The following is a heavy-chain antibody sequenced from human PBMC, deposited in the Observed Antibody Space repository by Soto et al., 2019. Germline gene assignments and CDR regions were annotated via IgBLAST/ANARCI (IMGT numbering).Heavy chain of an antibody. CDR3: AREPVVVAATPSHWFDP. CDR1: GYTFTSYY. Sequence: ASVKFSCKASGYTFTSYYMHWVRQAPGQGLEWMGIINPSGGSTSYAQKFQGRVTMTRDTSTSTVYMELSSLRSEDTAVYYCAREPVVVAATPSHWFDPWGQGTLVTVSS. J-gene: IGHJ5*02. V-gene: IGHV1-46*01. D-gene: IGHD2-15*01. CDR2: INPSGGST.